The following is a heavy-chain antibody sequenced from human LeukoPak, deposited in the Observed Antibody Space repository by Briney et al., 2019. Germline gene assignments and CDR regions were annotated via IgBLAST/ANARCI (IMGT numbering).Heavy chain of an antibody. Sequence: SETLSLTCTVSGGSISSGDYNWSWIRQPPGKGLEWIGYIYYSGSTYYNPSLKSRVSISVDTSKNQFSLKLSSVTTADTAVYYCARAYDSSGFPLFDYWAREPWSPSPQ. CDR1: GGSISSGDYN. D-gene: IGHD3-22*01. CDR2: IYYSGST. CDR3: ARAYDSSGFPLFDY. J-gene: IGHJ4*02. V-gene: IGHV4-30-4*01.